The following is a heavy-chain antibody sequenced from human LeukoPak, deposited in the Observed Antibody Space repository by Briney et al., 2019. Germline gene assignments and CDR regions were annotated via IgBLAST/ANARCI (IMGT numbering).Heavy chain of an antibody. Sequence: ASVKVSCKASGYTFTSYGISWVRQAPGQGLEWMGWISAYNGNTNYAQKLQGRVTMTTDTSTSTAYMELRSLRSDDTAVYFCARELYDSSGYYFSRALFWGQGTLVTVSS. J-gene: IGHJ4*02. CDR3: ARELYDSSGYYFSRALF. CDR1: GYTFTSYG. V-gene: IGHV1-18*01. CDR2: ISAYNGNT. D-gene: IGHD3-22*01.